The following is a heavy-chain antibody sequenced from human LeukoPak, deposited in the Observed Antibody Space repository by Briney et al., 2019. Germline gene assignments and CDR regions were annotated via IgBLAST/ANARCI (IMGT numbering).Heavy chain of an antibody. D-gene: IGHD1-26*01. CDR1: GFTVSSNY. CDR2: IYSGGST. J-gene: IGHJ6*02. CDR3: ARGSIVGAYYYYGMDV. V-gene: IGHV3-53*01. Sequence: GGSLRLSCAASGFTVSSNYMSWVRQAPGKGLEWVSVIYSGGSTYYADSVKGRFTISRDNAKNSLYLQMNSLRAEDTAVYYCARGSIVGAYYYYGMDVWGQGTTVTVSS.